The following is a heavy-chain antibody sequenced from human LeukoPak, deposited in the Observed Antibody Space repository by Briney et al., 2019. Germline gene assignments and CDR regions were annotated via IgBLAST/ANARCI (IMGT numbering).Heavy chain of an antibody. D-gene: IGHD2-2*01. Sequence: ASVKVFCKASGYTFTSYYMHWVRQAPGQGLEWMGIINPSGGSTSYAQKFQGRVTMTRDTSTSTVYMELSSLRSEDTAVYYCAREYCSSTSCSRHYYYYGMDVWGKGTTVTVSS. J-gene: IGHJ6*04. V-gene: IGHV1-46*01. CDR1: GYTFTSYY. CDR3: AREYCSSTSCSRHYYYYGMDV. CDR2: INPSGGST.